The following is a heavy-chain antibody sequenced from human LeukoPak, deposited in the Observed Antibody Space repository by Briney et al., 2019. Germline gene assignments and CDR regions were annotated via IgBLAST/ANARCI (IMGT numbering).Heavy chain of an antibody. CDR3: VKPAQGPILNYFDS. D-gene: IGHD2-15*01. J-gene: IGHJ4*02. CDR2: MQSDAISK. Sequence: GGSLRLSCTASGVRFRDYGRNWVRQAPGKGLEWVAYMQSDAISKHYADSVKGRFTISTDNFRNTLFLQMNNVGGEDTAVYFCVKPAQGPILNYFDSWGQGTLVTVSS. V-gene: IGHV3-30*02. CDR1: GVRFRDYG.